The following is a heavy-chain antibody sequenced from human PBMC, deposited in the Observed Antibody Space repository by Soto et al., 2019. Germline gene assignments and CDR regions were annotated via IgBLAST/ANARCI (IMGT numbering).Heavy chain of an antibody. CDR3: TRLGQGDFWSGYYMTQHLNYYYYGMDV. J-gene: IGHJ6*02. Sequence: GGSLRLSCAASGFTFSNAWMNWVRQAPGKGLEWVGRIKSKANSYATAYAASVKGRFTISRDDSKNTAYLQMNSLKTEDTAVYYCTRLGQGDFWSGYYMTQHLNYYYYGMDVWGQGTTITVSS. V-gene: IGHV3-73*01. D-gene: IGHD3-3*01. CDR1: GFTFSNAW. CDR2: IKSKANSYAT.